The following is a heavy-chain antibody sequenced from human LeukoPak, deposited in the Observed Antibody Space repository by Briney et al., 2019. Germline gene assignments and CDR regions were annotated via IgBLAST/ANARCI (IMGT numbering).Heavy chain of an antibody. Sequence: SETLSLTCTVSGGSISGYYWSWIRQPPGKGLEWIAYIYYNGISNYNPSLKSRVIISVDSSKNQFSLKLTSVTAADTAVYYCAKGTSSLEMANDYWGQGTLVTVSS. D-gene: IGHD5-24*01. V-gene: IGHV4-59*01. CDR1: GGSISGYY. CDR3: AKGTSSLEMANDY. CDR2: IYYNGIS. J-gene: IGHJ4*02.